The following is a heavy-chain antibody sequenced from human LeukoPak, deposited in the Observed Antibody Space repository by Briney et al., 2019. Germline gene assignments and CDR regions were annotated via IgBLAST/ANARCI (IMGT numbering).Heavy chain of an antibody. V-gene: IGHV3-30-3*01. Sequence: GGSLRLSCAASGFTVSSSYMSWVRQAPGKGLEWVAVISYDGSNKYYADSVKGRFTISRDNSKNTLYLQMNSLRAEDTAVYYCARDLSASGDYVFYWGQGTLVTVSS. CDR1: GFTVSSSY. CDR2: ISYDGSNK. CDR3: ARDLSASGDYVFY. D-gene: IGHD4-17*01. J-gene: IGHJ4*02.